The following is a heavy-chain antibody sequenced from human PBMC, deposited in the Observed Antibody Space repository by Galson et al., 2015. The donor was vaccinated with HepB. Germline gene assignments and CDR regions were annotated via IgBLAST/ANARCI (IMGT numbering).Heavy chain of an antibody. J-gene: IGHJ3*02. V-gene: IGHV3-23*01. CDR1: EFTFRSYV. D-gene: IGHD3-10*01. CDR3: AKDSLLDYYHPGTLWAFDI. Sequence: SLRLSCAASEFTFRSYVMSWVRQAPGKGLEWVSSISDSGGSTYYADSVKGRFTISRDNFKNTLYLQMNSLRAEDTAIYYCAKDSLLDYYHPGTLWAFDIWGQGTMVTVSS. CDR2: ISDSGGST.